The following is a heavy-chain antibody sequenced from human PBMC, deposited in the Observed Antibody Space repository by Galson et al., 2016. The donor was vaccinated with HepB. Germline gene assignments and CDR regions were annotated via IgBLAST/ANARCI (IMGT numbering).Heavy chain of an antibody. V-gene: IGHV4-31*03. D-gene: IGHD4-17*01. CDR1: GASISSGAFY. CDR2: IYYSGST. CDR3: ASHGDYVSFAMDV. J-gene: IGHJ6*02. Sequence: TLSLTCTVTGASISSGAFYWTWIRQHPGKGLEWIGYIYYSGSTYYNPSLKSRITMSIDMSKNQFSLMLSSVTAADTAVYFCASHGDYVSFAMDVWGQGTTVTVSS.